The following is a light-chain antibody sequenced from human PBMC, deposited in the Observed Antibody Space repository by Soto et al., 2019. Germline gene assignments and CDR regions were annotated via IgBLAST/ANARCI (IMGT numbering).Light chain of an antibody. CDR3: QQQGRSWIT. J-gene: IGKJ5*01. V-gene: IGKV3-15*01. CDR1: QSVGTK. CDR2: GAT. Sequence: EIVMTESPVTLSESPGERVTVSCRASQSVGTKLAWYQQRPGQAPRLLIYGATTRATDIPARFSGSGSGTDFTLTISRLEPEDFAVYYCQQQGRSWITFGQGTRLE.